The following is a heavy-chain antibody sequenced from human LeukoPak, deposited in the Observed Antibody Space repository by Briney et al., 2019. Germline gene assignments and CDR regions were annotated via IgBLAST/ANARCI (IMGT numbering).Heavy chain of an antibody. CDR3: ARGDQLLPSDY. J-gene: IGHJ4*02. CDR1: GGSISSYY. V-gene: IGHV4-59*01. CDR2: IYYSGST. D-gene: IGHD2-2*01. Sequence: SETLSLTCTVSGGSISSYYWSWIRQPPGKGLEWIGYIYYSGSTNCNPSLKSQVTISVDTSKNQFSLKLSSVTAADTAVYYCARGDQLLPSDYWGQGTLVTVSS.